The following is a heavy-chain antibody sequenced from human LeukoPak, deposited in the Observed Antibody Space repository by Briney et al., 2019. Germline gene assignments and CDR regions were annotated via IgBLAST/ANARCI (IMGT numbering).Heavy chain of an antibody. CDR3: ARGDIFLSGFDN. J-gene: IGHJ4*02. V-gene: IGHV4-30-4*01. Sequence: PSETLSLTCTVSGGSISSGDYYWSWIRQPPGKGLEWIGYIYYSGSTYYNPSLKSRVTISVDTSKNQFSLKLSSVTAADTAVYYCARGDIFLSGFDNWGQGTLVNVSS. CDR2: IYYSGST. CDR1: GGSISSGDYY. D-gene: IGHD3-9*01.